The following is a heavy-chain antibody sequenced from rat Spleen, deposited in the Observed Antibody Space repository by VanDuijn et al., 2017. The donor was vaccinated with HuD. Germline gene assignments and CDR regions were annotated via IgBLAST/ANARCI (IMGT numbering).Heavy chain of an antibody. CDR2: ISPSGGNT. CDR3: ARQTGIPPDY. D-gene: IGHD1-4*01. J-gene: IGHJ2*01. CDR1: GFTFSNYG. Sequence: EVQLVESGGGLVQPGGSLKLSCAASGFTFSNYGMHWIRQAPTKGLEWVASISPSGGNTYYRDSVKGRFTISRDNAKNTQYLQMDSLRSEDTATYYCARQTGIPPDYWGQGVMVTVSS. V-gene: IGHV5S13*01.